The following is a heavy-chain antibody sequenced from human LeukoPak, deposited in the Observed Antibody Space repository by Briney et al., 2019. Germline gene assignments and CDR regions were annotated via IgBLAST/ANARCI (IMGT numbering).Heavy chain of an antibody. Sequence: GGSLRLSCAASGFTVSSNYMSWVRQAPGKGLEWVSVIYSGGSTYYADSVKGRFTISRDNANNSLYLQMNNLRAEDTAVYYCATRRWLLTQVDDFWGQGTLVTVSS. CDR3: ATRRWLLTQVDDF. CDR1: GFTVSSNY. J-gene: IGHJ4*02. V-gene: IGHV3-53*01. D-gene: IGHD5-12*01. CDR2: IYSGGST.